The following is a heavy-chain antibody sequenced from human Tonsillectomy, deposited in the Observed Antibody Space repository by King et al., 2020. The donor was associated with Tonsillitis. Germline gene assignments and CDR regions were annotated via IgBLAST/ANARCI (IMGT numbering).Heavy chain of an antibody. CDR1: GFTFSSYA. CDR3: ARAWGQGSRGITGDS. J-gene: IGHJ4*02. V-gene: IGHV3-30*04. D-gene: IGHD3-10*01. CDR2: ISYDGSNT. Sequence: VQLVESGGGVVQPGRSLRLSCAASGFTFSSYAMHWVRQAPGKGLEWVAVISYDGSNTYYADSVKGRLTISRDNAKNTLYLQMNSLRDDDTAMYYCARAWGQGSRGITGDSWGQGTLVTVSS.